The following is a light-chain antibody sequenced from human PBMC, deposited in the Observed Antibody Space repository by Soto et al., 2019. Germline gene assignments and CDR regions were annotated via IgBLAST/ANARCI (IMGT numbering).Light chain of an antibody. J-gene: IGKJ1*01. V-gene: IGKV1D-12*01. CDR3: QQAVSFPWT. CDR1: KDISSS. CDR2: SAS. Sequence: RVTQSPSSVSASVGDRVTITCQTSKDISSSVAWYQQKPGKAPNLLIFSASALHRGVPPRFSGSGSETAFTLTVSSLQPEDFSIYYWQQAVSFPWTVAQGTKVDSK.